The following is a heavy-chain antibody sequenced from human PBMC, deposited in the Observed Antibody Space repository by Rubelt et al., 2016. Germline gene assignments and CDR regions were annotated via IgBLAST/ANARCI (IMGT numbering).Heavy chain of an antibody. CDR2: INAGNGNT. D-gene: IGHD5-18*01. CDR3: ARSKDTAMVTDADWYFDL. V-gene: IGHV1-3*01. CDR1: GYTFTSYA. J-gene: IGHJ2*01. Sequence: QVQLVQSGAEVKKPGASVKVSCKASGYTFTSYAMHWVRQAPGQRLEWMGWINAGNGNTKYYQKFQGRVTITRDTSASTAYMELSSLRSEDTAVYYCARSKDTAMVTDADWYFDLWGRGTLVTVSS.